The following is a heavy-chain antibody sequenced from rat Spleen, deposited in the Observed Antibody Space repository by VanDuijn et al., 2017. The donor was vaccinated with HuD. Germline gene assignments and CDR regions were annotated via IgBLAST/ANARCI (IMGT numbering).Heavy chain of an antibody. V-gene: IGHV5-22*01. CDR2: ISYDGGST. J-gene: IGHJ3*01. Sequence: EVQLVESGGGLVQPGRSLKLSCAASGFTFSDYYMAWVRQAPTKGLEWVASISYDGGSTYYRDSVKGRFAISRDDAKTTLYLQMNSLRSEDTATYYCARHRAYWFAYWGQGTLVTVSS. D-gene: IGHD4-1*01. CDR3: ARHRAYWFAY. CDR1: GFTFSDYY.